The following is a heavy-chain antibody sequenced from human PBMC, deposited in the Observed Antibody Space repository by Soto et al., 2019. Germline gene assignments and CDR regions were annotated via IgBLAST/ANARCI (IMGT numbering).Heavy chain of an antibody. V-gene: IGHV4-59*01. CDR2: VYHTGNT. J-gene: IGHJ4*02. D-gene: IGHD1-20*01. CDR1: GVSITPYY. CDR3: AREQYNWKL. Sequence: PSATLSLTCTVSGVSITPYYWTWIRHPPGKGLEWIGYVYHTGNTYYNPSLKSRVTISLDTSKNQVSLRLKSVTAADTAVYYCAREQYNWKLWGQGTLVTDSS.